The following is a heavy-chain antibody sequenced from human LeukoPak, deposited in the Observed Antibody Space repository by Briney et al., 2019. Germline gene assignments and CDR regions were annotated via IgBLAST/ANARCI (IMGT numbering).Heavy chain of an antibody. Sequence: SQTLSLTCTVSGGSISSGGYYWSWIRQHPGKGLEWIGYIYYSGSTYYNPSLKSRVTISVDTSKNQFSLKLSSVTAADTAVYYCARGGTYYDFWSGYRDAFDIWGQGTMVTVSS. V-gene: IGHV4-31*03. J-gene: IGHJ3*02. D-gene: IGHD3-3*01. CDR3: ARGGTYYDFWSGYRDAFDI. CDR1: GGSISSGGYY. CDR2: IYYSGST.